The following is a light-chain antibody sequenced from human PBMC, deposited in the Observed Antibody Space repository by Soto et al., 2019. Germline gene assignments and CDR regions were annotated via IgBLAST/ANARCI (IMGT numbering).Light chain of an antibody. V-gene: IGKV3-15*01. CDR1: QSVSSN. CDR3: QQYNNWLVT. J-gene: IGKJ1*01. CDR2: GAS. Sequence: EIVMTQSPATLSVSPGERATLSCRASQSVSSNLAWYQQKPGQAPRLLIYGASTRATGIPARFSGRGSGTEFTLTISSLQSEDGAVYYCQQYNNWLVTFGQGTTVEIK.